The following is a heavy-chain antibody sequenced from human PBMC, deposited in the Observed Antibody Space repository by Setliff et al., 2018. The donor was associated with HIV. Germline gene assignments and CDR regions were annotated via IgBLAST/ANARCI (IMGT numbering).Heavy chain of an antibody. V-gene: IGHV4-38-2*01. CDR1: GSSISRGYY. J-gene: IGHJ3*02. Sequence: TLSLTCAVSGSSISRGYYWGWIRQPPGKGLEWIGNIYHSGSTFYNPSLKSRVTTSVDTSKNQFSLKLRSVTAADTAVYYCARGYGHIVEVIASDAFDIWGQGIMVTVSS. CDR3: ARGYGHIVEVIASDAFDI. D-gene: IGHD2-21*01. CDR2: IYHSGST.